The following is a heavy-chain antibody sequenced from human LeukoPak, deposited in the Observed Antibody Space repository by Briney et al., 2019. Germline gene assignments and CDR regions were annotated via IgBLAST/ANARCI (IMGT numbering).Heavy chain of an antibody. V-gene: IGHV1-24*01. Sequence: ASVKVSCKVSGYTLTELSMHWVRQAPGKGLEWMGGFDPEDGETIYAQKFQGRVTMTEDTSTDTAYMELSSLRSEDTAVYYCATVKFVGYDFWSGPVDYWGQGTLVTVSS. CDR2: FDPEDGET. D-gene: IGHD3-3*01. J-gene: IGHJ4*02. CDR3: ATVKFVGYDFWSGPVDY. CDR1: GYTLTELS.